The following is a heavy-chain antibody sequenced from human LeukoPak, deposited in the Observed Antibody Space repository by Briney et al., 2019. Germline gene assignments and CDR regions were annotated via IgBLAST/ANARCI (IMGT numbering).Heavy chain of an antibody. CDR2: ISYDGNTK. Sequence: GGSLTLSCAASGFTFNNYGMHWVRQAPAKGLDWVEVISYDGNTKYYADSVKGRFTFSRDNSRNTLYLQMNSLRAEDTAIFYCAKEGSSGFIDSWGQGTLVTVSS. CDR1: GFTFNNYG. CDR3: AKEGSSGFIDS. D-gene: IGHD6-19*01. V-gene: IGHV3-30*18. J-gene: IGHJ4*02.